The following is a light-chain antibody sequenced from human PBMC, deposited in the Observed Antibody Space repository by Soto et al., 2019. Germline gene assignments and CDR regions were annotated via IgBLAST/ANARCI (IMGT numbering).Light chain of an antibody. CDR2: EVN. V-gene: IGLV2-14*01. CDR3: SSYTSSSTYV. Sequence: QSALTQPASVSGSPGQSITISCTGTSNDVGGYKYVSWYQQHPGKAPKLMIYEVNNRPSGVSNRFSGSKSGNTASLTISGLQAEDEADYYCSSYTSSSTYVFGTGTKVTVL. CDR1: SNDVGGYKY. J-gene: IGLJ1*01.